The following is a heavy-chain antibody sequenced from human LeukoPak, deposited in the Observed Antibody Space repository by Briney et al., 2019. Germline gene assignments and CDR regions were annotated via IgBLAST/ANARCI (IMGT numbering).Heavy chain of an antibody. CDR1: GFTFSTSW. V-gene: IGHV3-74*01. CDR2: INDDGSVI. D-gene: IGHD6-19*01. Sequence: PGGSLRLSCAASGFTFSTSWMHWVRQAPGKGLVWVSRINDDGSVISYVDSVKGRFTISRDNAKNSLYLQMNSLRAEDTAVYYCARDLLSYSSGYALAYWGQGTLVTVSS. CDR3: ARDLLSYSSGYALAY. J-gene: IGHJ4*02.